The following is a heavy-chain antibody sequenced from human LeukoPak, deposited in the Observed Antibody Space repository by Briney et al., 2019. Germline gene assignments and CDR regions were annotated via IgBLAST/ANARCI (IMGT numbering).Heavy chain of an antibody. CDR2: ISTSGDKT. CDR3: ARGGSGSYYDRFDY. J-gene: IGHJ4*02. CDR1: GFTFSSYV. D-gene: IGHD1-26*01. V-gene: IGHV3-23*01. Sequence: GGSLRLSCAGSGFTFSSYVVGWVRQAPGKGLEWLSVISTSGDKTFYADSVKGRFTISRDNSKNTLYLQMNSLRVEDTAIYYCARGGSGSYYDRFDYWGQGTVVTVSS.